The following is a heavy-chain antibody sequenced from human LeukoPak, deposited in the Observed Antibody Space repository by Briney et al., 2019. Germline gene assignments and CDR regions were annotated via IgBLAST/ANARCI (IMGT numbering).Heavy chain of an antibody. Sequence: PGGSLRLSYAASGFTFSSYAMSWVRQVPGKGLEWVSAISGSGGSTYYADSVKGRFTISRDNSKNTLYLQMNSLRAGDTAVYYCAKDPPGRYYGSGRSGYWGQGTLVTVSS. CDR1: GFTFSSYA. D-gene: IGHD3-10*01. V-gene: IGHV3-23*01. CDR2: ISGSGGST. J-gene: IGHJ4*02. CDR3: AKDPPGRYYGSGRSGY.